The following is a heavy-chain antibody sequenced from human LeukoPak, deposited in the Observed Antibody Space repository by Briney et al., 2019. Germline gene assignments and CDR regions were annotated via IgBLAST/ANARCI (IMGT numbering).Heavy chain of an antibody. CDR2: IYYSGRT. D-gene: IGHD1-26*01. J-gene: IGHJ6*03. V-gene: IGHV4-59*01. CDR1: GGSISSYY. CDR3: ARVGATPYYYYMDV. Sequence: PSETLSLTCTVSGGSISSYYWSWIRQPPGKGLEWIGDIYYSGRTNYNPSLKSRVTISVDPSKDQFSLKLSSVTAADTAVYYCARVGATPYYYYMDVWGKGTTVTVSS.